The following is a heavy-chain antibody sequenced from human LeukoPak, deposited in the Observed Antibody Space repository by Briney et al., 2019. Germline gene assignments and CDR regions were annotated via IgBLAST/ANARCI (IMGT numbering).Heavy chain of an antibody. CDR2: TYYSGSP. CDR3: VSPYRGRFDY. V-gene: IGHV4-59*08. Sequence: SETLSLTCTVSGGSISRSHGSWIRQPPGKGLERIGYTYYSGSPNYNVSLKSQVTISVDAYKNQFSLKLSAVAAADTAVYYCVSPYRGRFDYWGQGTLVTVSS. CDR1: GGSISRSH. D-gene: IGHD3-10*01. J-gene: IGHJ4*02.